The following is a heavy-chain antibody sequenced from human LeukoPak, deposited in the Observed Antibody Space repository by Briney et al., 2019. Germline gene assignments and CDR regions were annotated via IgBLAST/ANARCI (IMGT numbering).Heavy chain of an antibody. CDR2: ISGSGGST. CDR3: AKHQQVYGDSLMDV. Sequence: GGSLRLSCAASGFTFSSYAMSWVRQAPGKGLEWVSAISGSGGSTYYADSVKGRFTISRDNSKNTLYLQMNSLRGEDTAVYYCAKHQQVYGDSLMDVWGQGTTVTVSS. J-gene: IGHJ6*02. CDR1: GFTFSSYA. V-gene: IGHV3-23*01. D-gene: IGHD4-17*01.